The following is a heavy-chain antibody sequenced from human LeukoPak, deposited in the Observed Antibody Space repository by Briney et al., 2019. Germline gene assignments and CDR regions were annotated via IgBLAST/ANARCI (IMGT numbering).Heavy chain of an antibody. Sequence: ASVTVSCKASGYTFTSYDINWVRQATGQGLEWMGWMNPNSGNTGYAQKFQGRVTMTRNTSISTAYMELSSLRSEDTAVYYCARGVGSYGDLLPFDYWGQGTLVTVSS. CDR2: MNPNSGNT. CDR1: GYTFTSYD. CDR3: ARGVGSYGDLLPFDY. J-gene: IGHJ4*02. V-gene: IGHV1-8*01. D-gene: IGHD4-17*01.